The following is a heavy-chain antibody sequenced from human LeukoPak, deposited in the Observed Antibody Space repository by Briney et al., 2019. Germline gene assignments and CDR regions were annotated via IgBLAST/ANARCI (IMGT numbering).Heavy chain of an antibody. J-gene: IGHJ4*02. V-gene: IGHV4-31*03. CDR2: MYYSGST. CDR1: VGSISSGGHY. CDR3: VRVGDYYDSSGYLVNDY. D-gene: IGHD3-22*01. Sequence: SQTLSLTCTVSVGSISSGGHYCSWIRQHPGNGLESIGYMYYSGSTYYNPSLKSRVTISVDTAKNQFSLKLSSVTAAETAVYYCVRVGDYYDSSGYLVNDYWGQGTLVTVSS.